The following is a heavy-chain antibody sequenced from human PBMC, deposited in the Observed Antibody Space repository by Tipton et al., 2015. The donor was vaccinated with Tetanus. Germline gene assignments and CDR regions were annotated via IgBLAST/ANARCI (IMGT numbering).Heavy chain of an antibody. CDR3: ARAHCTDGACNFDF. D-gene: IGHD2-8*01. Sequence: VQLVQSGGEVKKPGESLKISCKGSGYIFTNYWIGWVRQKPGKGLEWMGIIYPGDSDTRYSPSFQGQVTISVDKSIDTAYLQWSSLKASDTSVFYCARAHCTDGACNFDFWGQGALVTVAS. V-gene: IGHV5-51*01. CDR2: IYPGDSDT. J-gene: IGHJ4*02. CDR1: GYIFTNYW.